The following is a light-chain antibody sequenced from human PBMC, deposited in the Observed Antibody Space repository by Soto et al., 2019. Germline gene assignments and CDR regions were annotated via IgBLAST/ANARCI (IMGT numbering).Light chain of an antibody. CDR1: QSVSSTY. CDR3: QHYDSLRWT. V-gene: IGKV3-20*01. Sequence: EIVLTQSPGTLSLSPGERATLSCRASQSVSSTYLTWYQQKPGQAPRLLIYEASRRATGIPDRFSGSGSGTDFSLTISRLEPEDFAVYYCQHYDSLRWTFDLGTKVDI. CDR2: EAS. J-gene: IGKJ1*01.